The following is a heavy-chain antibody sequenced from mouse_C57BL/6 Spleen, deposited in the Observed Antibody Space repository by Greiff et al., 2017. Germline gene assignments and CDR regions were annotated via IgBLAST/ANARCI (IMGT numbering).Heavy chain of an antibody. CDR1: GYTFTSYW. V-gene: IGHV1-55*01. J-gene: IGHJ3*01. Sequence: VKLQQPGAELVKPGASVKMSCKASGYTFTSYWITWVKQRPGQGLEWIGDIYPGSGSTNYNEKFKSKATLTVDTSSSTAYMQLSSLTSEDSAVYYCARTLYYGSSYPAWFAYWGQGTLVTVSA. CDR3: ARTLYYGSSYPAWFAY. CDR2: IYPGSGST. D-gene: IGHD1-1*01.